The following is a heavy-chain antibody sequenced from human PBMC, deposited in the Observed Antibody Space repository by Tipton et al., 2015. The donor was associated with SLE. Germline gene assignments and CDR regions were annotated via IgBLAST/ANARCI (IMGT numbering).Heavy chain of an antibody. J-gene: IGHJ1*01. CDR2: ISSSGGST. Sequence: GLVKPSETLSLTCTVSGDSISSSNYYWGWIRRPPGKGLEWVSAISSSGGSTYYADSVKGRFTISRDSSKNTLYLQMNSLRAEDTAIYYCAKIDIVAVIGSHAEYMQHWGQGTLVTVSS. CDR1: GDSISSSNYY. D-gene: IGHD2-21*01. V-gene: IGHV3-23*01. CDR3: AKIDIVAVIGSHAEYMQH.